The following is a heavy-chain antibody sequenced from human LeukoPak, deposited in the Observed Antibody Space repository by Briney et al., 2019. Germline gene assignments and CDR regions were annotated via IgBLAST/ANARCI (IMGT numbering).Heavy chain of an antibody. V-gene: IGHV4-39*07. CDR2: IYYSGST. J-gene: IGHJ3*02. Sequence: SETLSLTCTVSGGSISSSSYYWGWIRQPPGKGLEWIGSIYYSGSTYYNPSLKSRVTISVDTSKNQFSLKLSSVTAADTAVYYCARDGITMVRGVQTRDAFDIWGQGTMVTVSS. CDR3: ARDGITMVRGVQTRDAFDI. CDR1: GGSISSSSYY. D-gene: IGHD3-10*01.